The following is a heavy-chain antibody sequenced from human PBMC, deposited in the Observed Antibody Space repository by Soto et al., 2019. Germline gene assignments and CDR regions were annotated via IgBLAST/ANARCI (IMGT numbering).Heavy chain of an antibody. CDR1: GGSIIGHY. CDR3: ARYRREAVAGYTLDN. CDR2: VYNSGST. J-gene: IGHJ4*02. D-gene: IGHD6-13*01. Sequence: SEPLSLTCTVSGGSIIGHYGTWIRQTPGKGLEWIGYVYNSGSTNYNPSLKSRVTISEDTSKSQFSLKVNSMTAADTAVYYCARYRREAVAGYTLDNWGQGILVTVS. V-gene: IGHV4-59*11.